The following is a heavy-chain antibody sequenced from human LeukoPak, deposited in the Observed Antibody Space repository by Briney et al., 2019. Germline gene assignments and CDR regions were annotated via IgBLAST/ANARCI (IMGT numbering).Heavy chain of an antibody. V-gene: IGHV1-46*01. Sequence: ASVKVSCKASGYTFTSYYMHWVRQAPGQGLEWMGIINPSGGSTSYAQKFQGRVTMTRDTSTSTVYMELSSLRSEDTAVYYCARGLYIVVVPAANGQGWFDLWGQGTLVTVSS. CDR1: GYTFTSYY. J-gene: IGHJ5*02. D-gene: IGHD2-2*01. CDR3: ARGLYIVVVPAANGQGWFDL. CDR2: INPSGGST.